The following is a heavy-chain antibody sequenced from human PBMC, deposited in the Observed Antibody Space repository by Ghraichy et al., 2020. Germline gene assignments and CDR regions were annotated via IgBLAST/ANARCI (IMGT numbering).Heavy chain of an antibody. V-gene: IGHV3-7*03. J-gene: IGHJ4*02. CDR2: IKQDGSDK. CDR3: ARESSFAYSGFDY. D-gene: IGHD5-12*01. Sequence: GGSLRLTCAASGFTFSSHYMTWVRQAPGKGLEWVANIKQDGSDKFYVDSVKGRFTISRDNAQNSLSLQMNSLRGEDTAVYYCARESSFAYSGFDYWGRGTLVPVTS. CDR1: GFTFSSHY.